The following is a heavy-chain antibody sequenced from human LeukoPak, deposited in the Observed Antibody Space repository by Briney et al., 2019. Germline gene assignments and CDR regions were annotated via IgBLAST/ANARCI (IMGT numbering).Heavy chain of an antibody. CDR3: ARVRGSGGYEVNFDY. J-gene: IGHJ4*02. Sequence: GGSLRLSCAASGFTFSSYWMSWVRQAPGKGLEWVAYIKQDGSEIYYVDSVKGRFTISRDNAKNSLYLQMNSLRAEDTAVYYCARVRGSGGYEVNFDYCGQGTLVTVSS. D-gene: IGHD3-10*01. CDR2: IKQDGSEI. CDR1: GFTFSSYW. V-gene: IGHV3-7*01.